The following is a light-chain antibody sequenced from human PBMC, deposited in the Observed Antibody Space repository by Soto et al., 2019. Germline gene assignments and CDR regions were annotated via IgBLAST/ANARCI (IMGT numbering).Light chain of an antibody. CDR2: DAP. V-gene: IGKV1-33*01. CDR1: QDITKY. CDR3: QQYANLPNT. Sequence: DIQMTQSLFSLFSAVGDRVTITGQASQDITKYLNWYQQKPGKAPKLLIYDAPNLETGVPSRFSGSASGTDFTFTISSLQPEDFATYYCQQYANLPNTFGRGTKLEIK. J-gene: IGKJ2*01.